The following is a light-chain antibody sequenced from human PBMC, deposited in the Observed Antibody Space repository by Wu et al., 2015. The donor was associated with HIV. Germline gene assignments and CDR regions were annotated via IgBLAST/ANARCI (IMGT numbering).Light chain of an antibody. Sequence: EIVMTQSPATLSVSTGERVTLSCRASQSISSNLAWYQQEPGQAPRLLIYGASTRATAITARFGGSGSGTEFTLTISNMQSEDFAIYYCQQYNNWPYTFGQGTNLEIK. J-gene: IGKJ2*01. CDR1: QSISSN. CDR2: GAS. CDR3: QQYNNWPYT. V-gene: IGKV3D-15*01.